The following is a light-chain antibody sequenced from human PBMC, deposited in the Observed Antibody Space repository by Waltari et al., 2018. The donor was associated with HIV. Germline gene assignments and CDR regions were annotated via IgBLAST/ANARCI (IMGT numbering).Light chain of an antibody. CDR3: QQYDTFPIT. CDR1: YNITNC. CDR2: DAS. V-gene: IGKV1-33*01. J-gene: IGKJ5*01. Sequence: DIQITQSLSSLSGSVGGCVTITCHAVYNITNCLNWYQQKPGKAPKLLIYDASSLQTGVPSRFSGSGSGTDFSFTISSLQPEDIATYYCQQYDTFPITFGQGTRLEIK.